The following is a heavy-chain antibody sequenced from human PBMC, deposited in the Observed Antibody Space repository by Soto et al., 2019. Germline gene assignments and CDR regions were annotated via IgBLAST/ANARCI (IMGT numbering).Heavy chain of an antibody. CDR2: IYYGGST. J-gene: IGHJ6*02. CDR3: ASPNMEMGNRHYAVDV. V-gene: IGHV4-59*08. D-gene: IGHD7-27*01. CDR1: GGSISPYY. Sequence: PSETLSLTCTVSGGSISPYYWSWIRQPPGKGLEWVGYIYYGGSTSYNPSLKSRVTISLDTSKNQISLRLNSVTAADTAVYYCASPNMEMGNRHYAVDVWGQGTTVTVSS.